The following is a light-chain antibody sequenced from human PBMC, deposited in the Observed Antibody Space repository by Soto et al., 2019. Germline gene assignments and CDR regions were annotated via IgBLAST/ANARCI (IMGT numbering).Light chain of an antibody. CDR2: AAS. J-gene: IGKJ2*01. CDR3: QQSTAIPYT. Sequence: DIQMTQSPSSLSASVGDRVTITCRASQTIDTYLNWYQQNPGKAPKLLIYAASTFQNGVPSRFSGSGSGTDFTLTISSLQPEDFATYYCQQSTAIPYTFGQGTKLEIK. V-gene: IGKV1-39*01. CDR1: QTIDTY.